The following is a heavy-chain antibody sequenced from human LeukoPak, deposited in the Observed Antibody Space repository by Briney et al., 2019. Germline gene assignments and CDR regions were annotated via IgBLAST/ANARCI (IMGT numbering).Heavy chain of an antibody. V-gene: IGHV3-73*01. J-gene: IGHJ4*02. CDR3: TRIRGVDTAMVSVY. CDR2: IRSKANSYAT. Sequence: GGSLRLSCAASGFTFSGSAMHWVRQASGKGLEWVGRIRSKANSYATAYAASVKGRFTISRGDSKNTAYLQMNSLKTEDTAVYYCTRIRGVDTAMVSVYWGQGTLVTVSS. CDR1: GFTFSGSA. D-gene: IGHD5-18*01.